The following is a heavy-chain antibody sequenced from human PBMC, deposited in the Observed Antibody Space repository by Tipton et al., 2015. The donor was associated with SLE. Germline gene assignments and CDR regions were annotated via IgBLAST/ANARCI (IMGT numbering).Heavy chain of an antibody. Sequence: LRLSCTVSGGSISSSSYYWGWIRQPPGKGLEWIGSIYYSGSTYYNPSLKSRVTISVDTSKNQFSLKLSSVTAADTAVYYCARQGDDYGDYDYWGQGTLVTVSS. CDR3: ARQGDDYGDYDY. CDR1: GGSISSSSYY. D-gene: IGHD4-17*01. J-gene: IGHJ4*02. V-gene: IGHV4-39*01. CDR2: IYYSGST.